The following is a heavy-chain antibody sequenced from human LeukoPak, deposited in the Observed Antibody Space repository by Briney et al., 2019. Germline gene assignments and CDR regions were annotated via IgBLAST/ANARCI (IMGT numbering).Heavy chain of an antibody. CDR1: GFTFSSYA. V-gene: IGHV3-23*01. D-gene: IGHD5-12*01. Sequence: GGSLRLSCAASGFTFSSYAMSWVRQAPGKGLEWVSAISGSGGSTYYADSVKGRFTISRDNSKNTLYLQMNSLRAEDTAVYYCAKEGGIVCGWLRCGFWYWGQGTLVTVSS. J-gene: IGHJ4*02. CDR3: AKEGGIVCGWLRCGFWY. CDR2: ISGSGGST.